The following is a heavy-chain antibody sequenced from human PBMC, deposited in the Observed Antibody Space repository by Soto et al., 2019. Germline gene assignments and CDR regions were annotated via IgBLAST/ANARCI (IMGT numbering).Heavy chain of an antibody. Sequence: ASVKVSCKASGYPFPSYYMHWVRQAPGQGREWMGIINPSGGSTSYAQKFQGRVTMTRDTSTSTVYMELSSLRSEDTAVYYCARDNRNSPSAYYYYGMDVWGQGTTVTVSS. J-gene: IGHJ6*02. V-gene: IGHV1-46*01. CDR3: ARDNRNSPSAYYYYGMDV. CDR2: INPSGGST. CDR1: GYPFPSYY. D-gene: IGHD1-1*01.